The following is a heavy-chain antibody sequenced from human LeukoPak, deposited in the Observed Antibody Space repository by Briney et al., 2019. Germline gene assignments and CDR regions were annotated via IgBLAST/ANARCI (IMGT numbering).Heavy chain of an antibody. D-gene: IGHD4-17*01. V-gene: IGHV3-21*01. CDR1: GFTFSSYS. J-gene: IGHJ4*02. CDR3: TTGYGDYVLGY. Sequence: GGSLRLSCAASGFTFSSYSMNWVRQAPGKGLEWVSSISSSSGYIYYADSVKGRFTISRDNAKNSLYLQMNSLRAEDTAVYYCTTGYGDYVLGYWGQGTLVTVSS. CDR2: ISSSSGYI.